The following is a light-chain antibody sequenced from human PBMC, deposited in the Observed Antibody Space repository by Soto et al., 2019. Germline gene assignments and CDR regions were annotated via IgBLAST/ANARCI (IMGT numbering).Light chain of an antibody. Sequence: EIVMTQSPATLSVSPGERATLSCRASQSVSSSLAWYQQKPGQAPRLLIYGASTRAIGVPARFSGSGSGTEFTLTISSLQSEDFAVYYCQQYNDRPRTFGQGTKVDI. CDR3: QQYNDRPRT. V-gene: IGKV3-15*01. CDR1: QSVSSS. J-gene: IGKJ1*01. CDR2: GAS.